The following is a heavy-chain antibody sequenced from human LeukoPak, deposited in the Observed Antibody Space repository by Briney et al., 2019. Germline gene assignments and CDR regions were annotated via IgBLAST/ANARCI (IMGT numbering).Heavy chain of an antibody. CDR3: ARVGGTNYYYYGMDV. CDR1: GFTFSSYA. D-gene: IGHD1-26*01. Sequence: SGGSLRLSCAASGFTFSSYAMSWIRQPPGKGLEWIGYIYYSGSTNYNPSLKSRVTISVDTSKNQFSLKLSSVTAADTAVYYCARVGGTNYYYYGMDVWGQGTTVTVSS. V-gene: IGHV4-59*01. CDR2: IYYSGST. J-gene: IGHJ6*02.